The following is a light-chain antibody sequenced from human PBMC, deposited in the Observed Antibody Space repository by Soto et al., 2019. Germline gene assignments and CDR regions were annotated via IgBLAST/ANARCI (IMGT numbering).Light chain of an antibody. CDR3: QQLNIYPIT. J-gene: IGKJ5*01. CDR2: GAS. Sequence: DIQLTQSPSFLSASVGDRVTITCRASQGISSDLAWYQQKPGKAPNLLIYGASNLQTGVPSRFSGSGSRTEFTLTISSLQPEDFANYYCQQLNIYPITFGQGTRLEIK. CDR1: QGISSD. V-gene: IGKV1-9*01.